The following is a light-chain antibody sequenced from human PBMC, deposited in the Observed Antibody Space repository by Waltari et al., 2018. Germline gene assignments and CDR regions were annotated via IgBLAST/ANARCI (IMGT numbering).Light chain of an antibody. V-gene: IGKV3-11*01. CDR2: DTS. J-gene: IGKJ1*01. Sequence: DIVLTQSPATLSLSPGERATLSCRASQSVRTYLVWYQQKPGQPPRLLIYDTSSRATGIPARFSGSGSGTDFTLTISSLEPEDFAVYYCQQRSKWPPWTFGQGTKVEMK. CDR3: QQRSKWPPWT. CDR1: QSVRTY.